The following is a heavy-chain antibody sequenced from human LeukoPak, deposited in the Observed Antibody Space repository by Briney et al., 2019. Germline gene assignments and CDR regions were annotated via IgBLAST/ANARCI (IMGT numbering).Heavy chain of an antibody. D-gene: IGHD4-17*01. CDR3: STVRTVTKFWRGKYYFDY. V-gene: IGHV1-24*01. J-gene: IGHJ4*02. CDR2: FDPEDGET. CDR1: GYTLTELS. Sequence: GASVKVSCKVSGYTLTELSMHWVRQAPGKGLEWMGGFDPEDGETIYAQKFQGRVTMTEDTSTDTAYMELSSLRSEDTAVYYCSTVRTVTKFWRGKYYFDYWGQGTLVTVSS.